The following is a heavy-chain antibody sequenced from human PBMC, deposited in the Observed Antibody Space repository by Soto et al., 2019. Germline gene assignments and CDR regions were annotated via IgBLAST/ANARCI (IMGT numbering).Heavy chain of an antibody. Sequence: EVQLVESGGGLVKPGGSLRLSCAASGFTFTNAWMNWVRQTPGQGLEWVGRIRSKADGGTTDYAAPVKGRFSISREDSENTLFLEMNSLKIDDTGVYYCCTTKGGTNTVGVWGQGTMVIVSS. V-gene: IGHV3-15*07. CDR3: CTTKGGTNTVGV. CDR1: GFTFTNAW. J-gene: IGHJ3*01. CDR2: IRSKADGGTT. D-gene: IGHD1-1*01.